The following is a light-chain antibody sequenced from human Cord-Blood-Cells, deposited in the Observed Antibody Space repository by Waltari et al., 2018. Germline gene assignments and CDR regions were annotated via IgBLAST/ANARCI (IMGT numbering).Light chain of an antibody. CDR2: QDS. CDR1: QLGAKY. Sequence: SYELTLPPSVSAPQGQTASITCPGGQLGAKYACWYQQKPGQSPVLVIYQDSKRPSGISKRFSGSNSGNTASLTVSGTQAMEEADYYWQAWGSSTSYVFGTGTKVTVL. V-gene: IGLV3-1*01. J-gene: IGLJ1*01. CDR3: QAWGSSTSYV.